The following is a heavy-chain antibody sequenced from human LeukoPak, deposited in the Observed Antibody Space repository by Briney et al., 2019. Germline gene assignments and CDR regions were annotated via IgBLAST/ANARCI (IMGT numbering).Heavy chain of an antibody. CDR3: ARTVRGVFDY. V-gene: IGHV4-39*01. CDR2: IYYSGST. D-gene: IGHD3-10*01. CDR1: GGSISSSSYY. J-gene: IGHJ4*02. Sequence: SETLSLTCTVSGGSISSSSYYWGWIRQPPGKGLEWIGSIYYSGSTYYNPSLKSRVTISVDTSKNQFSLKLSSVTAADTAVYYCARTVRGVFDYWGQGTLVTVSS.